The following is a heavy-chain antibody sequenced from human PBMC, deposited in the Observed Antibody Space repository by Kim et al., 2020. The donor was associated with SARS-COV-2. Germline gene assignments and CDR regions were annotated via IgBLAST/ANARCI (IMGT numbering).Heavy chain of an antibody. CDR1: GFTFSDSV. CDR3: ARGPPHSWSYWDALDI. CDR2: IRSKANSYTT. D-gene: IGHD1-26*01. Sequence: GGSLRLSCAASGFTFSDSVMHWVRQASGKGLEWLGRIRSKANSYTTAYSASVKGRFTISRDDSKNTAYLQMNSLKIEDTAVYYCARGPPHSWSYWDALDIWGQGTMVTVSS. J-gene: IGHJ3*02. V-gene: IGHV3-73*01.